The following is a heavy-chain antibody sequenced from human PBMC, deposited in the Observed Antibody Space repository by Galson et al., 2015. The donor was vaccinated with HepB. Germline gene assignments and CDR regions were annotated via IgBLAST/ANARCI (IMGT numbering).Heavy chain of an antibody. J-gene: IGHJ4*02. CDR2: ISAYNGNT. CDR1: GYTSTRYP. V-gene: IGHV1-18*01. CDR3: ARGGLAAIGGQTLEH. D-gene: IGHD5-24*01. Sequence: SVKVSCKASGYTSTRYPFSWVRQAPGQGLEWMGWISAYNGNTNYAQKFQGRVTITTDTSTTTFTNIVYMELRSLRSGDTSVYYCARGGLAAIGGQTLEHWSQGTWVTVSS.